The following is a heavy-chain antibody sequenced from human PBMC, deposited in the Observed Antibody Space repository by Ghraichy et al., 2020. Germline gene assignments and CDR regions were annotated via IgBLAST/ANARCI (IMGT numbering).Heavy chain of an antibody. J-gene: IGHJ6*02. D-gene: IGHD2/OR15-2a*01. Sequence: GGSLRLSCAASGFTFSSSGMHWVRQAPGKGLEWVAVIWYDGSNKYYADSVKGRFTISRDNSKNTLYLQMNSLKAEDTAVYYCARGARIRTYYYYYGMDVWGQETTVTVSS. V-gene: IGHV3-33*01. CDR2: IWYDGSNK. CDR1: GFTFSSSG. CDR3: ARGARIRTYYYYYGMDV.